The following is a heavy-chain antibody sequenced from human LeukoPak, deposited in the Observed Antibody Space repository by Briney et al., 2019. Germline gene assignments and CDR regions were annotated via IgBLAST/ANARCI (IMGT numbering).Heavy chain of an antibody. V-gene: IGHV1-46*01. CDR2: INPSGGST. Sequence: GASVKVSCKASGYTFTSYYMHWVRQAPGQGLEWMGIINPSGGSTSYAQKFQGRVTMTRDTSTSTVYMELSSLRSEDTAVYYCARELGNSGYDGSFFDYWGQGTLVTVSS. CDR1: GYTFTSYY. CDR3: ARELGNSGYDGSFFDY. D-gene: IGHD5-12*01. J-gene: IGHJ4*02.